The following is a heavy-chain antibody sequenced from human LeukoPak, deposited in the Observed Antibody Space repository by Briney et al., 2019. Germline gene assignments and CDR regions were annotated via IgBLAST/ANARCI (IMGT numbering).Heavy chain of an antibody. D-gene: IGHD5-12*01. J-gene: IGHJ4*02. CDR1: GFTFGRYG. CDR2: ISYDGSNK. CDR3: ARDSTWLRHFDY. Sequence: QPGRSLRLSCAASGFTFGRYGMHWVRQAPGKGLEWVAVISYDGSNKYYADSVKGRFTLSRDNSKNTLYLQTNSLRAEDTAVYYCARDSTWLRHFDYWGQGTLVTVSS. V-gene: IGHV3-30*03.